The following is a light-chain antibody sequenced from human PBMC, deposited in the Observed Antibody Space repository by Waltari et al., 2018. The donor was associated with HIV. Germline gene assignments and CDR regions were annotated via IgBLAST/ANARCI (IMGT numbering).Light chain of an antibody. J-gene: IGKJ5*01. CDR3: QHYGSSPPPT. Sequence: EIVLTQSPGTLSLSPGERATLSCRASQSVASTFIAWYQQRPGQAPRFLIYGASSRATCIPDRFTGSASGADFTLTISRLEPEDFGMYYCQHYGSSPPPTFGQGTRLEIK. CDR2: GAS. CDR1: QSVASTF. V-gene: IGKV3-20*01.